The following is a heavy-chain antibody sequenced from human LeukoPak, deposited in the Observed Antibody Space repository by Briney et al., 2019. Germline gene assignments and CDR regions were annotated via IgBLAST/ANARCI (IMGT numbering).Heavy chain of an antibody. Sequence: SETLSLTCTVSGGSISSSSYYWGWIRQPAGKGLEWIGRIYSSGSTNYNPSLKNRLTMSVDTSKNQFSLKLSSVTAADTAVYYCARDNDIVATIADVFDIWGQGTMVTVSS. D-gene: IGHD5-12*01. V-gene: IGHV4-61*02. CDR3: ARDNDIVATIADVFDI. CDR1: GGSISSSSYY. J-gene: IGHJ3*02. CDR2: IYSSGST.